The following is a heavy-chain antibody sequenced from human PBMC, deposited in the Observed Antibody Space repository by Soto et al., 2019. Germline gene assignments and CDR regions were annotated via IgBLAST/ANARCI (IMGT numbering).Heavy chain of an antibody. J-gene: IGHJ5*02. CDR3: ARHLVVTATTYNWFDL. CDR2: IFYSGGT. Sequence: ETLSLTCTVSGGSISSTNYYWGWIRQLPGKGLEWIGSIFYSGGTYYNPSPRSRVTIYIDSSKNQFSLKLSSVTAADTAVYYCARHLVVTATTYNWFDLWGQGTLVTVSS. CDR1: GGSISSTNYY. V-gene: IGHV4-39*01. D-gene: IGHD2-15*01.